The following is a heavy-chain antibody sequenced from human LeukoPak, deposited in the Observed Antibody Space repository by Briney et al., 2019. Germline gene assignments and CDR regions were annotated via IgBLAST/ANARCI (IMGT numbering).Heavy chain of an antibody. CDR3: ARDRGGGSYYNWFDP. D-gene: IGHD1-26*01. V-gene: IGHV3-7*03. CDR2: IKQDGSEK. J-gene: IGHJ5*02. CDR1: GFTFSSYW. Sequence: GGSLRLSCAASGFTFSSYWMSWVRQAPGKGLEWVANIKQDGSEKYYVDSVKGRFTISRDNAKNSLYLQMNSLRAEDTAVYYCARDRGGGSYYNWFDPWGQGTLVTVSS.